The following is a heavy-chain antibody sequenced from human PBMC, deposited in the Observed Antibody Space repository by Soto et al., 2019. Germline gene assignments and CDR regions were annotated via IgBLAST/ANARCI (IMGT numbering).Heavy chain of an antibody. Sequence: GGSLRLSCAASGFTFSSYGMHWVRQAPGKGLEWVAVISYDGSNKYYADSVKGRFTISRDNSKNTLYLQMNSLGAEDTAVYYCATPFGPAGRLDYWGQGTLVTVSS. J-gene: IGHJ4*02. V-gene: IGHV3-30*03. CDR2: ISYDGSNK. D-gene: IGHD3-10*01. CDR3: ATPFGPAGRLDY. CDR1: GFTFSSYG.